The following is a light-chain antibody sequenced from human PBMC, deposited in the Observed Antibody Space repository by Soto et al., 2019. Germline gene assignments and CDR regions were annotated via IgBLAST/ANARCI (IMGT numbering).Light chain of an antibody. CDR2: AAS. Sequence: DIQMTQSPSSLSASVGDRVTITCRASQSISSYLNWYQQKPGKAPNFLIYAASNLQSGVPSRFSGSGSGTEFTLTISSLLPEDFATYYCQQSYSTLAFGPGTKVDIK. CDR3: QQSYSTLA. J-gene: IGKJ3*01. V-gene: IGKV1-39*01. CDR1: QSISSY.